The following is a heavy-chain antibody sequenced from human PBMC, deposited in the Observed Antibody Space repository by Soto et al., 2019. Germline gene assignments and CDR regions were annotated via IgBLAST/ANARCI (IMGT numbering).Heavy chain of an antibody. CDR2: IWYDGSNK. V-gene: IGHV3-33*01. CDR1: GFTFSSYG. J-gene: IGHJ3*02. CDR3: ARDRWLLHAFDI. Sequence: HPGWSLGLSCAAPGFTFSSYGMHGVRQAPGKGLEWVAVIWYDGSNKYYADSVKGRFTISRDNSKNTLYLQMNSLRAEDTAVYYCARDRWLLHAFDIWLQGTMVTVSS. D-gene: IGHD2-15*01.